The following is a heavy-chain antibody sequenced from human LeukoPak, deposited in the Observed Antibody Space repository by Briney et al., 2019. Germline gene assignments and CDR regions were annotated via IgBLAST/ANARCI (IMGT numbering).Heavy chain of an antibody. CDR1: GFTFNNYG. J-gene: IGHJ4*02. CDR3: AKAYSSSWFDY. V-gene: IGHV3-30*02. Sequence: GGSLRLSCAASGFTFNNYGMHWVRQAPGKGLEWVAFIRYDESNTYYADSVKGRFTISRDNSKKTLYLQMNSLRADDTAVYYCAKAYSSSWFDYWGQGTLVTVSS. CDR2: IRYDESNT. D-gene: IGHD6-13*01.